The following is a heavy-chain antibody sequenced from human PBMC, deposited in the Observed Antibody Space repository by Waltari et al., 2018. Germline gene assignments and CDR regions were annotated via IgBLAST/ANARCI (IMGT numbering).Heavy chain of an antibody. D-gene: IGHD2-2*01. CDR2: IIPKISPS. V-gene: IGHV1-69*01. CDR3: ATDTSPPY. J-gene: IGHJ4*02. Sequence: QVQLVQSGAEVKKPGSSVKVSCKAAGGTFGRFAISWVRQAAGEGLEWMGGIIPKISPSTYAQKFQGRVTITADDSTRIAYMEVSSLSFEDTAVYFCATDTSPPYWGQGTLVLVSS. CDR1: GGTFGRFA.